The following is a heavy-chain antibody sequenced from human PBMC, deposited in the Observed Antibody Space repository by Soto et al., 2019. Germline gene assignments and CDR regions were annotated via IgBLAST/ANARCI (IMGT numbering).Heavy chain of an antibody. V-gene: IGHV3-7*01. CDR3: ARDCSSTSCYTAFDI. Sequence: GGSLRLSCAASGFTFSSSWMSWVRQAPGKGLEWVANIKQDGSEKYYVDSVKGRFTISRDNAKNSLYLQMNSLRAEDTAVYYCARDCSSTSCYTAFDIWGQGTMVTV. CDR1: GFTFSSSW. J-gene: IGHJ3*02. CDR2: IKQDGSEK. D-gene: IGHD2-2*02.